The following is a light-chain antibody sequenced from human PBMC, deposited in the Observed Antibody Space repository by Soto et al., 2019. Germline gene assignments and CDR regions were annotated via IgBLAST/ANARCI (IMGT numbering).Light chain of an antibody. CDR2: EVS. CDR1: SSDVGSYNL. V-gene: IGLV2-23*02. CDR3: CSCAGSSTYI. J-gene: IGLJ1*01. Sequence: QSALTQPASVSGSPGQSITISCTGTSSDVGSYNLVSWYQQHPGKAPKLMIYEVSKRPSGVSNRFSGSKSGNTASLTISGLQAEDEADYYCCSCAGSSTYIFGTGTKVTAL.